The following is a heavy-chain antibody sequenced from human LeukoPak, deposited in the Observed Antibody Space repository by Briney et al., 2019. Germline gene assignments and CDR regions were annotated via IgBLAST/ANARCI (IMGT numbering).Heavy chain of an antibody. CDR2: ISSGSSYI. V-gene: IGHV3-21*01. CDR3: ARGDRDGYNRVAYYFDY. CDR1: GFTFDDYG. D-gene: IGHD5-24*01. Sequence: PGGSLRLSCAASGFTFDDYGMSWVRQAPGKGLEWVSSISSGSSYIYYADSVKGRFTISRDNAKNSLYLQMNSLRAEDTAVYYCARGDRDGYNRVAYYFDYWGQGTLVTVSS. J-gene: IGHJ4*02.